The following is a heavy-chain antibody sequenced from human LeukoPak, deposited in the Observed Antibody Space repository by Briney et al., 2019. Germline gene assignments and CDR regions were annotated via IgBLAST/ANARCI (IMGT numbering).Heavy chain of an antibody. CDR3: ATDFLLPSDY. D-gene: IGHD2/OR15-2a*01. CDR2: ISGTGGST. V-gene: IGHV3-23*01. J-gene: IGHJ4*02. CDR1: GFTFSSYG. Sequence: GGSLRLSCAASGFTFSSYGMSWVRQAPGKGLEWVSAISGTGGSTNYADSVKGRFTISRDNSKNTVYLQMNRLRAEDTAVYYCATDFLLPSDYWGQGTLVTVSS.